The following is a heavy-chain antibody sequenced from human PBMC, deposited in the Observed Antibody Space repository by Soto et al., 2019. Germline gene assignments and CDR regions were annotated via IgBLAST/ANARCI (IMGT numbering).Heavy chain of an antibody. CDR2: IYPGDSDT. V-gene: IGHV5-51*01. Sequence: GESLKISCKGSGYSFTSYWIGWVRQMPGKGLEWMGIIYPGDSDTRYSPSFQGQVTISADKSISTAYLQWSSLKASDTAMYYCARLVVDYGDYVRIYYYYGMDVWGQGTTVTVSS. J-gene: IGHJ6*02. CDR3: ARLVVDYGDYVRIYYYYGMDV. D-gene: IGHD4-17*01. CDR1: GYSFTSYW.